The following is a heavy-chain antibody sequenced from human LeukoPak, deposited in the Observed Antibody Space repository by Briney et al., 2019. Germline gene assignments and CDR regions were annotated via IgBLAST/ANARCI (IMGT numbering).Heavy chain of an antibody. J-gene: IGHJ4*02. CDR2: ISGSGGNT. CDR3: AKNRGYCSGGSCYGDY. Sequence: GGSLRLSCAASGFTFSSFPMSWVRQAPGKGLEWVSSISGSGGNTYYAASVEGRFTISRDISKNTLYLQMNSLRVEDTAVYYCAKNRGYCSGGSCYGDYWGQGTLVTVSS. V-gene: IGHV3-23*01. D-gene: IGHD2-15*01. CDR1: GFTFSSFP.